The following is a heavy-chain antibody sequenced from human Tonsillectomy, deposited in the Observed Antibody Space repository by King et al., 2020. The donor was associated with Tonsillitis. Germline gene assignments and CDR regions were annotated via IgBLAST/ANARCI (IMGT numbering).Heavy chain of an antibody. CDR1: GGSISNGGYY. CDR3: ARGLVVADTWFDY. J-gene: IGHJ4*02. D-gene: IGHD2-15*01. V-gene: IGHV4-31*03. CDR2: IYDSGST. Sequence: VQLQESGPGLVKPSQTLSLTCTVSGGSISNGGYYWNWILQHPGKGLEWIGHIYDSGSTYYNSSLKSRVTISVNTSKNQFSLKLSSVTAADTAVYYCARGLVVADTWFDYWGQGTLVTVSS.